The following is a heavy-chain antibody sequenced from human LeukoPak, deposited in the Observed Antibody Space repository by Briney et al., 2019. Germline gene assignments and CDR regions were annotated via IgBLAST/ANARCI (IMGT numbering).Heavy chain of an antibody. D-gene: IGHD3-3*01. J-gene: IGHJ5*02. V-gene: IGHV1-69*06. CDR1: GGTFSSYA. Sequence: GASVKVSCKASGGTFSSYAISWVRQAPGQGLEWMGGIIPIFGTANYAQKFQGRVTITADKSTSTAYMELSSLRSEDTAVYYCERDRVLRFLEWLTIHRDNWFDPWGQGTLVTVSS. CDR2: IIPIFGTA. CDR3: ERDRVLRFLEWLTIHRDNWFDP.